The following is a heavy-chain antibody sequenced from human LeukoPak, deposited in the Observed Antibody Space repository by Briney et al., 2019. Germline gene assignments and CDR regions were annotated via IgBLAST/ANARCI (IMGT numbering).Heavy chain of an antibody. CDR3: ARGPAWSPYSSSWFDP. CDR1: GGTFSSHA. D-gene: IGHD6-13*01. CDR2: IIPIFGTA. V-gene: IGHV1-69*01. Sequence: SVKVSCKASGGTFSSHAISWVRQAPGQGLEWMGGIIPIFGTANYAQKFQGRVTITADESTSTAYMELSSLRSEDTAVYYCARGPAWSPYSSSWFDPWGQGTLVTVSS. J-gene: IGHJ5*02.